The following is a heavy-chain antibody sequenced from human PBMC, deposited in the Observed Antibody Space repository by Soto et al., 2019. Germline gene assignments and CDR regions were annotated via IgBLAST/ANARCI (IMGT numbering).Heavy chain of an antibody. V-gene: IGHV3-23*01. CDR3: AHPRGDGVIDAYDI. CDR1: GFTFSTYA. CDR2: ISASGDST. J-gene: IGHJ3*02. Sequence: VGSLGLSCTDSGFTFSTYAMSWVRQAPGKGLEWVSAISASGDSTYSADSVKGRFTISSDNSMNALYLQMSSLRIEDTAVYYCAHPRGDGVIDAYDIWGQGTMVTVSS. D-gene: IGHD3-10*01.